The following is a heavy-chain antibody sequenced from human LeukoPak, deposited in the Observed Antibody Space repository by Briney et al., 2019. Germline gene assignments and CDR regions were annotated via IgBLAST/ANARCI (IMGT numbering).Heavy chain of an antibody. CDR1: GGSISSGGYY. V-gene: IGHV4-61*02. CDR2: IYTSGST. CDR3: ARVAPELGLYYYMDV. Sequence: SETLSLTCTVSGGSISSGGYYWSWIRQPAGKGLEWIGRIYTSGSTNYNPSLKSRVTMSVDTSKNQFSLKLSSVTAADTAVYYCARVAPELGLYYYMDVWGKGTTVTVSS. J-gene: IGHJ6*03. D-gene: IGHD1-7*01.